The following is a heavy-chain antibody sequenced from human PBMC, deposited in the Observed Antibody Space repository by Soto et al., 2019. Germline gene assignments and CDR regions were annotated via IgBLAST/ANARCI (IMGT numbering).Heavy chain of an antibody. V-gene: IGHV1-69*01. Sequence: QVQLVQSGAEVKKPGSSVKVSCKASGGTFSSYAISCVRQAPGQWLEWMGGIIPIFGTANYVQKFQGIVTITADESTSTAYMELSSLRSEATAVYYFARFGLSSIAARENWYFDLWGRGNLVTVSS. J-gene: IGHJ2*01. D-gene: IGHD6-6*01. CDR1: GGTFSSYA. CDR2: IIPIFGTA. CDR3: ARFGLSSIAARENWYFDL.